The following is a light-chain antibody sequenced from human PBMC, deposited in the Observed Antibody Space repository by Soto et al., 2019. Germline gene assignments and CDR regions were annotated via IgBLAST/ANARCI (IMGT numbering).Light chain of an antibody. J-gene: IGKJ2*01. CDR1: QTISRY. CDR3: QQTYSTPT. CDR2: TAS. Sequence: DIQMTQSPSSLSASVGDRVSITCRASQTISRYLHWYQQKPGKAPKLLIYTASSLQRAVPSRFSGSGSGTDFTLTISSLQPEDFATYYCQQTYSTPTFGQGTKLEIK. V-gene: IGKV1-39*01.